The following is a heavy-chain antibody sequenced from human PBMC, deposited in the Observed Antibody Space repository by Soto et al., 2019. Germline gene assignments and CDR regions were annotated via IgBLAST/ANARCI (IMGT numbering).Heavy chain of an antibody. CDR1: GFAFSSYW. J-gene: IGHJ4*02. D-gene: IGHD3-22*01. Sequence: PGGSLRLSCAASGFAFSSYWMTWVRQAPGKGLEWVANINQDGSEKYYVDSVKGRFTISRDNAKNSLYLQMNSLRAEDTAVYYCARDANYFDSSGYYLSQKYFDYWGQGTLVTVSS. V-gene: IGHV3-7*01. CDR2: INQDGSEK. CDR3: ARDANYFDSSGYYLSQKYFDY.